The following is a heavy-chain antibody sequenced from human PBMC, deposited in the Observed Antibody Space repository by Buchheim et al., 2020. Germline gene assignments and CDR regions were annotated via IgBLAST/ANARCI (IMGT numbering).Heavy chain of an antibody. CDR3: AKDLDFWSGATEPQYYVDY. CDR1: GFTFSSYA. D-gene: IGHD3-3*01. Sequence: EVQLLESGGGLVQPGGSLRLSCAASGFTFSSYAMSWVRQAPGKGLEWVSAISGSCGSTYYADSVKGRFTISRDNSNNTLYLQMNSLRAEDTAVYYCAKDLDFWSGATEPQYYVDYWGQGTL. V-gene: IGHV3-23*01. J-gene: IGHJ4*02. CDR2: ISGSCGST.